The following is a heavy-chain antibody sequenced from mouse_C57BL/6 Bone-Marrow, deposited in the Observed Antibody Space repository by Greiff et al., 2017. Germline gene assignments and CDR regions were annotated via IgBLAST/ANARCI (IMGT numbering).Heavy chain of an antibody. CDR3: AREAYCDYDRFAY. D-gene: IGHD2-4*01. J-gene: IGHJ3*01. V-gene: IGHV1-55*01. CDR2: IYPGSGST. Sequence: VQLQQPGAELVKPGASVKMSCKASGYTFTSYWITWVKQRPGQGLEWIGDIYPGSGSTNYNEKFKSKATLTVDTSSSTAYMQLSSLTSEDSAVHYCAREAYCDYDRFAYWGQGALVTVSA. CDR1: GYTFTSYW.